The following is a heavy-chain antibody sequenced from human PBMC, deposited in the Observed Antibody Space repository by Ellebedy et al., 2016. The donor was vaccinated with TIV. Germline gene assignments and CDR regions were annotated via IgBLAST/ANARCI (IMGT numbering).Heavy chain of an antibody. J-gene: IGHJ4*02. D-gene: IGHD4-23*01. V-gene: IGHV3-21*01. CDR1: GFIFSSYS. CDR2: ITSSSNYI. Sequence: GGSLRLSCAASGFIFSSYSMNWVRQAPGKGLEWVSLITSSSNYIFYADSLKGRFTVSRDNAKNSLYLLINNLTAEDTAVYYCARDDDYGGHSLDYWGLGTLVTVSS. CDR3: ARDDDYGGHSLDY.